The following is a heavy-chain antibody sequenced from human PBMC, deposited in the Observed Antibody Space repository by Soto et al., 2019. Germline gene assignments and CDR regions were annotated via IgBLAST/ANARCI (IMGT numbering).Heavy chain of an antibody. Sequence: PSETLSLTCSVSVGSTSSADYYWALTRQPPGKGLEWIGTIYYSGSTYSNPSLKSRVAMSIDTSNNQFTLEMRSVTAADTAVYYCASIRYYDISGAMDVWGQGATVTVSS. V-gene: IGHV4-39*01. CDR3: ASIRYYDISGAMDV. D-gene: IGHD3-22*01. CDR1: VGSTSSADYY. J-gene: IGHJ6*02. CDR2: IYYSGST.